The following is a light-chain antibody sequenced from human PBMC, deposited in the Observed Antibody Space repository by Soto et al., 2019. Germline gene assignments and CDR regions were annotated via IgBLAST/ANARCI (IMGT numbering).Light chain of an antibody. V-gene: IGKV1D-13*01. CDR2: DAS. CDR1: QDISSA. CDR3: QQFNDFPGT. Sequence: AIQLTQAPSSLSASVGDRVTISCRTSQDISSALAWYQQRPGKPPKILLSDASSLESGVPSRFSGSGSGTGFTLTISSLQPEDFATYYCQQFNDFPGTFGQGTTLEIK. J-gene: IGKJ2*01.